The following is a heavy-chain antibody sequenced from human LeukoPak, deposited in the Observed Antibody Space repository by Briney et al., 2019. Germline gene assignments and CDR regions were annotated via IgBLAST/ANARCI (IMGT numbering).Heavy chain of an antibody. Sequence: ASVKVSCKASGYTFTSYYMHWVRQAPGQGLEWMGIINPSGGSTSYAQKSQGRVTMTRDTSTSTVYMELSSLRSEDTAMYYCARAPYQLLFSWRFDPWGQGTLVTVSS. J-gene: IGHJ5*02. CDR3: ARAPYQLLFSWRFDP. CDR1: GYTFTSYY. D-gene: IGHD2-2*01. V-gene: IGHV1-46*01. CDR2: INPSGGST.